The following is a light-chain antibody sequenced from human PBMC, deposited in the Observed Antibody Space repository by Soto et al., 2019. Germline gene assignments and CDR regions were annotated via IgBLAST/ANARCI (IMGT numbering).Light chain of an antibody. CDR3: GTWDTGLSAGV. V-gene: IGLV1-51*01. CDR1: NSNIGNNY. Sequence: QSVLTQPPSVSAAPGQKVTISCSGSNSNIGNNYVSWYQQVPGTAPKLLIYNNDKRPSGIPDRFSGSWSGTSATLGITGLQTGDEADYYCGTWDTGLSAGVFGGGTKVNVL. J-gene: IGLJ2*01. CDR2: NND.